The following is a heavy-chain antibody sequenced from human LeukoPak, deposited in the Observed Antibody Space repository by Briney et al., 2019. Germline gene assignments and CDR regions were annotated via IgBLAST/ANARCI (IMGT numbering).Heavy chain of an antibody. D-gene: IGHD3-10*01. Sequence: SVKVSCKASGGTFSSYAISWVRQAPGQGLEWMGGIIPIFGTANYAQKFQGRVTITADESTSTAYMELSSLRSEDTAVYYCARGWYYYGSGSYYRGSDYWGQGTLVTVSS. CDR3: ARGWYYYGSGSYYRGSDY. J-gene: IGHJ4*02. CDR2: IIPIFGTA. V-gene: IGHV1-69*01. CDR1: GGTFSSYA.